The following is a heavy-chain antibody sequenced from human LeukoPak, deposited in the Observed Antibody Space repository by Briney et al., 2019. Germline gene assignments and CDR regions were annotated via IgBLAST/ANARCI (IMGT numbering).Heavy chain of an antibody. CDR2: ISWNSGSI. J-gene: IGHJ4*02. D-gene: IGHD5-18*01. CDR1: GFTFDDYA. V-gene: IGHV3-9*01. CDR3: ARGAHSYGLDY. Sequence: GGSLRLSCAASGFTFDDYAMHWVRQAPGKGLEWVSGISWNSGSIGYADSVKGRFTISRDNAKNSLYLQMNSLRAEDTAVYYCARGAHSYGLDYWGQGTLVTVSS.